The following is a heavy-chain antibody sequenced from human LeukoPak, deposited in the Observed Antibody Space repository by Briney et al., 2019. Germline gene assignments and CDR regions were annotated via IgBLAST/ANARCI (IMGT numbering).Heavy chain of an antibody. Sequence: PSETLSLTCTVSGGSISSSSYYWGWIRQPPGKGLEWIGSIYYSGSTYYNPSLKSRVTISVDTSKNQFSLKLSSVTAADTAVYYCASRPYFRYCSGGSCYYYYYYMDVWGKGTTVTVSS. CDR3: ASRPYFRYCSGGSCYYYYYYMDV. CDR1: GGSISSSSYY. J-gene: IGHJ6*03. CDR2: IYYSGST. V-gene: IGHV4-39*01. D-gene: IGHD2-15*01.